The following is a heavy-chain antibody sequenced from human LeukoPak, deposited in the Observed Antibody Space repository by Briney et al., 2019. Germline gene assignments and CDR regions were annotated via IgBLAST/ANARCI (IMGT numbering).Heavy chain of an antibody. Sequence: GGSLRLSCTASGFTFSNYGMHWVRQAPGKGLEWVTVIWYDGSNKYYADSVKGRFTISRDNSKNTLYLQMNSLRAEDTAVYYCARGEYSSGSSVSHWGQGTMVTVSS. V-gene: IGHV3-33*01. CDR1: GFTFSNYG. CDR3: ARGEYSSGSSVSH. D-gene: IGHD6-19*01. J-gene: IGHJ3*01. CDR2: IWYDGSNK.